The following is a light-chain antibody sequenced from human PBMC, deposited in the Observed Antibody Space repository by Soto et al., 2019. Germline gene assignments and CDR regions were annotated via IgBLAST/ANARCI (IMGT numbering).Light chain of an antibody. Sequence: QSALTQPASVSGSPGQSITISCTGTSSDVGGYNYVSWYQQHPGKAPKLTIYEVSNRPSGVSNRFSGSKSGNTASLTISELQPEDEADYYCHPYADNILVAFGGGTKVTVL. J-gene: IGLJ2*01. V-gene: IGLV2-14*01. CDR1: SSDVGGYNY. CDR3: HPYADNILVA. CDR2: EVS.